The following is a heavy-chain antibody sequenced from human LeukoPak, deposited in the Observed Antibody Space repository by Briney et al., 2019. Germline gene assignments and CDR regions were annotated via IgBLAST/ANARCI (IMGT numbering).Heavy chain of an antibody. CDR1: GGSFSGYY. D-gene: IGHD3-10*01. Sequence: SETLSLTCAVYGGSFSGYYWTWIRQPPGKGLEWIGEINHNEGSRYNPSLKSRVTISVDTSKNQFSLQLSSVTAADTAVYYCARTPNPIHYYGSGSSQYYYYMDVWGKGTTVTVSS. V-gene: IGHV4-34*01. CDR3: ARTPNPIHYYGSGSSQYYYYMDV. CDR2: INHNEGS. J-gene: IGHJ6*03.